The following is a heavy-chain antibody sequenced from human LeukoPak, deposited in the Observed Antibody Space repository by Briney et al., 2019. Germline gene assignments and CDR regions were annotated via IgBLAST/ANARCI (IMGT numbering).Heavy chain of an antibody. CDR3: VRVDHSLGKTYFDY. D-gene: IGHD2-21*01. CDR1: GCTFSTYS. J-gene: IGHJ4*02. V-gene: IGHV3-21*01. CDR2: ISSSSSSM. Sequence: PGGSLRLSCAASGCTFSTYSLDWVRQAPGKGLEWVSSISSSSSSMYYADSVKGRFTISRDNAKNALYLQMNSLRAEDTAVYYCVRVDHSLGKTYFDYWGQGTLVTVSS.